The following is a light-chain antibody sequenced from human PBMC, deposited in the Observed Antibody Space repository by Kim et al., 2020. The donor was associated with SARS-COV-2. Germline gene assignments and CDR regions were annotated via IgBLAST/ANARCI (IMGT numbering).Light chain of an antibody. J-gene: IGLJ3*02. V-gene: IGLV3-9*01. CDR1: NIGSKN. CDR3: QVWDSSTAV. Sequence: VALGQTARITFGGNNIGSKNGNWDKQKRGQAPVLVIYRGSNRPSGIPERFSGSSSGNTATLTISRAQAGDEADYYCQVWDSSTAVFGGGTQLSVL. CDR2: RGS.